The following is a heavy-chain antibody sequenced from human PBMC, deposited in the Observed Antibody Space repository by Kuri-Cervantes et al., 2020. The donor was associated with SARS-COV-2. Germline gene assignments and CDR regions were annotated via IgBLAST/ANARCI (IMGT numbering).Heavy chain of an antibody. J-gene: IGHJ3*02. V-gene: IGHV3-11*04. CDR3: ARIGATVTTSAAFDI. CDR1: GFTFSDYY. Sequence: GESLKISCAASGFTFSDYYMSWIRHAPGKGLEWVSYISSSSSTIYYADSVKGRFTISRDNAKNSLYLQMNSLRAEDTAVYYCARIGATVTTSAAFDIWGQGTMVTVSS. CDR2: ISSSSSTI. D-gene: IGHD4-17*01.